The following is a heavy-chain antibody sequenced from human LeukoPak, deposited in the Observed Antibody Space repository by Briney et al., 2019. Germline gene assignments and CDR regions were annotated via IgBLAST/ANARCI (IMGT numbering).Heavy chain of an antibody. Sequence: GASVTVSCKTSGYTFTGYYMHWVRQAPGQNLEWMGWINPKSGDTNYAQKFQDRITLTRDTSLSTFYMELSSLRSDDAAIYYCARAHTYTITPVHNFNYLEYWGRGTLVTVSS. D-gene: IGHD5-24*01. CDR1: GYTFTGYY. CDR3: ARAHTYTITPVHNFNYLEY. J-gene: IGHJ4*02. V-gene: IGHV1-2*02. CDR2: INPKSGDT.